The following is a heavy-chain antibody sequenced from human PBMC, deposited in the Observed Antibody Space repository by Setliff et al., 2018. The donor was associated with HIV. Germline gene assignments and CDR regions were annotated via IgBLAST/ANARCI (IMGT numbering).Heavy chain of an antibody. CDR2: IRYDATDK. V-gene: IGHV3-30*02. CDR3: AKDPNSSWHVGFYNYGMDV. D-gene: IGHD6-13*01. CDR1: GFAFRMYA. Sequence: GGSLRLSCEASGFAFRMYAMSWVRQAPGKGLEWVAFIRYDATDKYYAESVRGRFTISRDYSRNTLYLQMNSLRAEDSAVYYCAKDPNSSWHVGFYNYGMDVWGQGTTVTVSS. J-gene: IGHJ6*02.